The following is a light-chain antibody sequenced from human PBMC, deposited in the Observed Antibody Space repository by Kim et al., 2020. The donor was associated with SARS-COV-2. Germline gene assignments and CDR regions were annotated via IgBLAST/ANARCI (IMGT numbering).Light chain of an antibody. J-gene: IGLJ3*02. V-gene: IGLV3-21*04. Sequence: SYELTQPPSVSVVPGKTARLTCGGNNIGSKSVHWYQQKPGQAPVLVIYYDSDRPSGIPERFSGSNPGNTATLTISRVEAGDEADYYCQVWDSSSDHWVFGGGTQLTVL. CDR3: QVWDSSSDHWV. CDR1: NIGSKS. CDR2: YDS.